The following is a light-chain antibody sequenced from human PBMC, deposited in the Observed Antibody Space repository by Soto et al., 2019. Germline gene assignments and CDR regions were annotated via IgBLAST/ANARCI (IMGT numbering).Light chain of an antibody. Sequence: EIVLTQSPGTLSLSPGERATLSCRAIQSVSSHLAWYQQKPGQAPRLLIYDASNRATGIPARFSGSGSGTEFTLTISSLEPEDFAVYHCVQRTTWPWTCGQGSKVEIK. CDR3: VQRTTWPWT. CDR2: DAS. V-gene: IGKV3-11*01. J-gene: IGKJ1*01. CDR1: QSVSSH.